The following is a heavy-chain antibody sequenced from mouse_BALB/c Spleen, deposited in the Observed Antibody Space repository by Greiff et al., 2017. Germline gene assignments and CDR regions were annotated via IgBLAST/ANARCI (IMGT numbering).Heavy chain of an antibody. J-gene: IGHJ3*01. D-gene: IGHD1-1*01. CDR3: ATDYYGSSPWFAY. CDR1: GYSFTDYN. Sequence: VQLKESGPELVKPGASVKVSCKASGYSFTDYNMYWVKQSHGKSLEWIGYIDPYNGGTSYNQKFKGKATLTVDKSSSTAFMHLNSLTSEDSAVYYCATDYYGSSPWFAYWGQGTLVTVSA. V-gene: IGHV1S135*01. CDR2: IDPYNGGT.